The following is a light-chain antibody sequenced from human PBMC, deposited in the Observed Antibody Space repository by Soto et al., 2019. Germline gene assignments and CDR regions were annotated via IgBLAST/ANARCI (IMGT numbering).Light chain of an antibody. V-gene: IGKV1-39*01. Sequence: DIQMTQSPSSLSASLGDRVTITCRASQSISSYLNWYQQKPGKAPNRLIYAASSLQSGVPSRFSGSGSGTDFTLTISSLQPEDFATYYCQQSYSTPWTFGQGTKVEIK. CDR3: QQSYSTPWT. CDR1: QSISSY. CDR2: AAS. J-gene: IGKJ1*01.